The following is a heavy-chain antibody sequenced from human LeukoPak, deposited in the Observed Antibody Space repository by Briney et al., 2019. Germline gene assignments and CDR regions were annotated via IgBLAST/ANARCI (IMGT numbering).Heavy chain of an antibody. J-gene: IGHJ4*02. Sequence: PGGSLRLSCAASGFTFSSYAMSWVRQAPGKGLEWVSAISGSGGSTYYADSVKGRFTISRDNSKNTLYLQMNSLRAEDTAVYYCAKDPGEQWLVRGATGHWGQGTLVTVSS. D-gene: IGHD6-19*01. CDR2: ISGSGGST. CDR1: GFTFSSYA. CDR3: AKDPGEQWLVRGATGH. V-gene: IGHV3-23*01.